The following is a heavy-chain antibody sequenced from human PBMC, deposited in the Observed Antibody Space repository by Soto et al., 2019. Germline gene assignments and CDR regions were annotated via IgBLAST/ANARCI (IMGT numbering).Heavy chain of an antibody. CDR3: AASCVGCGGFNYYGMDV. J-gene: IGHJ6*02. CDR1: GGSISSGGYY. V-gene: IGHV4-31*03. Sequence: QVQLQESGPGLVKPSQTLSLTCTVSGGSISSGGYYWNWIRQHPGKGLEWIGYIYYSGTTYYNPSLKSRVTISVDTSKYQFSLKLSSVTAADTAVYYCAASCVGCGGFNYYGMDVWGQGTTVTVSS. D-gene: IGHD2-21*01. CDR2: IYYSGTT.